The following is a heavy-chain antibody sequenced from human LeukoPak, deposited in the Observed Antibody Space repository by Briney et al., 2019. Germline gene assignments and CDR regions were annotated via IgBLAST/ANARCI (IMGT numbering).Heavy chain of an antibody. V-gene: IGHV3-11*05. CDR2: ISSSSSYT. Sequence: KPGGSLRLSCAASGFTFSDYYMSWIRQAPGKGLEWVSYISSSSSYTSYADSVKGRFTISRDNAKNSLYLQMNSLRAEDTAVYYCARDEFVGRSGWYYWGQGTLVTVSS. CDR3: ARDEFVGRSGWYY. J-gene: IGHJ4*02. D-gene: IGHD6-19*01. CDR1: GFTFSDYY.